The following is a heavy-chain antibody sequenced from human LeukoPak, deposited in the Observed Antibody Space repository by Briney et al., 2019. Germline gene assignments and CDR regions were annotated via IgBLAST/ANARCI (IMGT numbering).Heavy chain of an antibody. CDR3: ARAAADIVATYDYYYYGMDV. V-gene: IGHV1-69*04. CDR2: IIPILGIA. Sequence: GASVTVSCTASGGTFSSYAISWVRQAPGQGLEWMGRIIPILGIANYAQKFQGRVTITADKSTSTAYMELSSLRSEDTAVYYCARAAADIVATYDYYYYGMDVWGQGTTVTVSS. D-gene: IGHD5-12*01. J-gene: IGHJ6*02. CDR1: GGTFSSYA.